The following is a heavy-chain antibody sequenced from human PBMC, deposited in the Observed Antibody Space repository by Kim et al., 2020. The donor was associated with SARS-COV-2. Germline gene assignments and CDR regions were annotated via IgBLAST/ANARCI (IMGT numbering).Heavy chain of an antibody. CDR3: ARDINEAVDDTYGMDV. CDR2: MSSSSRTI. Sequence: GGSLRLSCTASGFTFRTYSMNWVRQAPGKGLEWVSYMSSSSRTIYYAASVKGRFTISRDNAKKSLYLQMNSLRDDDTAVYYCARDINEAVDDTYGMDVWGQGTAVTV. V-gene: IGHV3-48*02. J-gene: IGHJ6*02. D-gene: IGHD6-19*01. CDR1: GFTFRTYS.